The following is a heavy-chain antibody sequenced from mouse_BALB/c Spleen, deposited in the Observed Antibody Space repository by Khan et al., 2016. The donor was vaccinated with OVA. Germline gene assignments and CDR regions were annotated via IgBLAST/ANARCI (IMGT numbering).Heavy chain of an antibody. V-gene: IGHV5-6-4*01. CDR1: GFTFSTYT. CDR3: TRETERRYYGSSTDYFDY. D-gene: IGHD1-1*01. J-gene: IGHJ2*01. Sequence: EVQLVESGGGLVKPGGSLKLSCAASGFTFSTYTMSWVRQTPEKRLEWVATISSGGSYTYYPDSVKGRFTISRDNAKNTLYLQMSSLKSEDTAMYNCTRETERRYYGSSTDYFDYWGQGTTLTVSS. CDR2: ISSGGSYT.